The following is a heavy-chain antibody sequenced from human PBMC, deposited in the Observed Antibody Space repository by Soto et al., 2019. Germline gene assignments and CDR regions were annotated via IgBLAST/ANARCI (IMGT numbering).Heavy chain of an antibody. D-gene: IGHD5-18*01. CDR3: ARDFSWIQPQHDYYYFGMDV. V-gene: IGHV1-2*02. CDR2: INPRSGDT. J-gene: IGHJ6*02. Sequence: QDLLVQSGAEVKKPGASVKVSCKASGFTFTGYYIHWVRQAPGEGLEWMGWINPRSGDTNYAQKFQGRVTMTRDTSISTAYLELRRLRSDDTAVYYCARDFSWIQPQHDYYYFGMDVWGQGTAVTVSS. CDR1: GFTFTGYY.